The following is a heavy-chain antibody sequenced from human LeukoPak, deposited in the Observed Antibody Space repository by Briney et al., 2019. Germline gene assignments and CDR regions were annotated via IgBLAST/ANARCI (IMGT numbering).Heavy chain of an antibody. CDR3: ARTGYQLLYGAFDY. J-gene: IGHJ4*02. V-gene: IGHV4-61*02. Sequence: SQTLSLTCTVSGGSISSGSYYWSWIRQPAGKGLEWIERIYTSGSTNYNPSLKSRVTISVDTSKNQFSLKLSSVTAADTAVYYCARTGYQLLYGAFDYWGQGTLVTVSS. D-gene: IGHD2-2*02. CDR1: GGSISSGSYY. CDR2: IYTSGST.